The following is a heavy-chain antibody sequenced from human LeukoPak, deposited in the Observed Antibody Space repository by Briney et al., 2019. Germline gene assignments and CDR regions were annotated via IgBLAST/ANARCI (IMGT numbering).Heavy chain of an antibody. CDR1: GGSFSGYY. V-gene: IGHV4-34*01. CDR2: INHSGST. J-gene: IGHJ4*02. Sequence: SETLSLTCAVYGGSFSGYYWSWIRQPPGQGLEWIGEINHSGSTNYNPSLKSRVTISVDTSKNQFSLKLSPVTAADTAVYYCARGRLHYYGSGSYSRSGYYFDYWGQGTLVTVSS. D-gene: IGHD3-10*01. CDR3: ARGRLHYYGSGSYSRSGYYFDY.